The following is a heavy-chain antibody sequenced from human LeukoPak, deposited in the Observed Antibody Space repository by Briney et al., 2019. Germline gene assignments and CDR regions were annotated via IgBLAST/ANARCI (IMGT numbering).Heavy chain of an antibody. V-gene: IGHV3-30-3*01. Sequence: PGRSLRLSCAASGSTFSSYAMHWVRQAPGKGLEWVAVISYDGSNKYYADSVKGRFTISRDNSKNTLYLQMNSLRAEDTAVYYCARDQLNCSGGSCRNWFDPWGQGTLVTVSS. J-gene: IGHJ5*02. CDR2: ISYDGSNK. D-gene: IGHD2-15*01. CDR1: GSTFSSYA. CDR3: ARDQLNCSGGSCRNWFDP.